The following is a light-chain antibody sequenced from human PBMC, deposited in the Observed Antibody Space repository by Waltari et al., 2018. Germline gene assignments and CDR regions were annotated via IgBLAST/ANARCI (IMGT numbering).Light chain of an antibody. CDR2: DAS. CDR3: QQPYT. Sequence: DIQMTQSPSPLSASVGDRVTITCQASQDISNYLNWYQQKPGKAPKLLIYDASNLETGVPSRFSGSGSGTDFTFTISSLQPEDIATYYCQQPYTFGPGTKVDIK. CDR1: QDISNY. V-gene: IGKV1-33*01. J-gene: IGKJ3*01.